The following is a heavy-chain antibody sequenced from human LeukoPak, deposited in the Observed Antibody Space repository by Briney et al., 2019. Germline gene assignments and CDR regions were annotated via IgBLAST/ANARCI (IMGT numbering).Heavy chain of an antibody. Sequence: ASVKVSCKASGYTFTGYYMHWVRQSPGQGLEWMGWINPNSGGTNYAQKFQGRVTMTRDTSISTAYMELSRLRSDDTAVYYCAREYDSSGYSYYGMDVWGQGTTVTVSS. CDR2: INPNSGGT. CDR3: AREYDSSGYSYYGMDV. V-gene: IGHV1-2*02. J-gene: IGHJ6*02. CDR1: GYTFTGYY. D-gene: IGHD3-22*01.